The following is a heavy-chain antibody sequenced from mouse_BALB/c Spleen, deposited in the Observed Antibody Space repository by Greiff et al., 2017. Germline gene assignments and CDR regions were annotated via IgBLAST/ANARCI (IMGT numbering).Heavy chain of an antibody. CDR3: GRSEGNLYYYAMDY. D-gene: IGHD2-1*01. CDR1: GYTFTDYW. J-gene: IGHJ4*01. Sequence: QVQLQQPGAELVMPGASVKMSCKASGYTFTDYWMHWVKQRPGQGLEWIGAIDTSGSYTSYNQKFKGKATLTVDESSSTAYMQLSSLTSEDSAVYYYGRSEGNLYYYAMDYWGQGTSVTVSS. V-gene: IGHV1-69*01. CDR2: IDTSGSYT.